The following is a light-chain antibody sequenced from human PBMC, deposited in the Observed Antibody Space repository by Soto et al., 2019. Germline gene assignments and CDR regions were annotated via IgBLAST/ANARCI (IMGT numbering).Light chain of an antibody. Sequence: VVVAHSPGTRAXXXXXXXTVSXXASQSVSSSFLAWYQQKPGQAPRLLIHAASTGATGIPARFRGSGSGTDFTLTISSLEPEDSAVYFCHQYADSPQTFGQGTKVDIK. V-gene: IGKV3-20*01. J-gene: IGKJ2*01. CDR2: AAS. CDR1: QSVSSSF. CDR3: HQYADSPQT.